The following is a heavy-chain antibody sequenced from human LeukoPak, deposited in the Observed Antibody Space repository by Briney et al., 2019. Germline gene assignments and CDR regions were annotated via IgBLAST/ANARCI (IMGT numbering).Heavy chain of an antibody. CDR3: ARGRYFDWLFFDY. CDR2: ISDDGSIK. V-gene: IGHV3-30-3*01. CDR1: GFTFSSYA. Sequence: LGEALRLSCAASGFTFSSYAMHWVRQAPGKGLEWVAVISDDGSIKYYEDSVKGRFTISRDNSKNTLYLQMNSLSAEDTAVYYCARGRYFDWLFFDYWGQGTLVTVSS. J-gene: IGHJ4*02. D-gene: IGHD3-9*01.